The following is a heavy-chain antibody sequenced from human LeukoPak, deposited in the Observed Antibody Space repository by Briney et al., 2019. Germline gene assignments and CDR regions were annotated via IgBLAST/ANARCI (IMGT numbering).Heavy chain of an antibody. CDR2: IYYSGST. D-gene: IGHD6-19*01. CDR1: GGSISSYY. V-gene: IGHV4-59*01. Sequence: PSETLSLTCTVSGGSISSYYWSWIRQPPGKGLEWIGYIYYSGSTNYNPSLKSRVTISVDTSKNQFSLKLSSVTAADTAVYYCARGRAVAGPDHWGQGTLVTVSS. CDR3: ARGRAVAGPDH. J-gene: IGHJ4*02.